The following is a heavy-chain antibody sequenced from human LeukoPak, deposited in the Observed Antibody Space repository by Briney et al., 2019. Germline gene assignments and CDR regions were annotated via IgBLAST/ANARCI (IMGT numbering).Heavy chain of an antibody. D-gene: IGHD1-1*01. CDR3: ARDELELWYMDV. Sequence: PGGSLRLSCAASGFTFSSYAMHWVRQAPGKGLEYVSAISSNGGSTYYANSVKGRFTISRDNAKNSLYLQMNSLRAEDTAVYYCARDELELWYMDVWGKGTTVTVSS. CDR2: ISSNGGST. CDR1: GFTFSSYA. J-gene: IGHJ6*03. V-gene: IGHV3-64*01.